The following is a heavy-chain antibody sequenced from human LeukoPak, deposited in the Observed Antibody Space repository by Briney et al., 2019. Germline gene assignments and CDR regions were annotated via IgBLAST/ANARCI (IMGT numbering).Heavy chain of an antibody. V-gene: IGHV1-46*01. CDR2: INPSGGST. CDR1: GYTFTSYY. J-gene: IGHJ2*01. Sequence: ASVKVSCKASGYTFTSYYMHWVRQAPGQGLEWMGIINPSGGSTSYAQEFQGRVTMTRDTSTSTVYMELSSLRSEDTAVYYCARDRAGDSSGYYRSLRYFDLWGRGTLVTVSS. CDR3: ARDRAGDSSGYYRSLRYFDL. D-gene: IGHD3-22*01.